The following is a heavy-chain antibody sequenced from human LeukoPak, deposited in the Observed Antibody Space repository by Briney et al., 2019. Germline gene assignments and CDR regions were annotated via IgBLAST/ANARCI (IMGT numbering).Heavy chain of an antibody. CDR3: ARVGQLGGYGMDV. CDR1: GGSISSGDYY. Sequence: PSETLSLTCTVSGGSISSGDYYWSWIRQPPGKGLEWIGYIYYGGSTYYNPSLKSRVTISVDTSKNQFSLKLSSVTAADTAVYYCARVGQLGGYGMDVWGQGTTVTVSS. V-gene: IGHV4-30-4*01. D-gene: IGHD5-18*01. J-gene: IGHJ6*02. CDR2: IYYGGST.